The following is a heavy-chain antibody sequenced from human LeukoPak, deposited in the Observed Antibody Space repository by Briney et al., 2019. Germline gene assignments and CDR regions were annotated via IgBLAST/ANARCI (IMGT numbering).Heavy chain of an antibody. CDR2: ISGSGGST. J-gene: IGHJ4*02. V-gene: IGHV3-23*01. CDR3: AKLDSSGYDGGYFDY. CDR1: GFTFSSYA. Sequence: GGSLRLSCAASGFTFSSYAMSWVRQAPGKGLEWVSAISGSGGSTYYADSVKGRFTISRDNSKNTLYLQMNSLRAGDTAVYYCAKLDSSGYDGGYFDYWGQGTLVTVSS. D-gene: IGHD3-22*01.